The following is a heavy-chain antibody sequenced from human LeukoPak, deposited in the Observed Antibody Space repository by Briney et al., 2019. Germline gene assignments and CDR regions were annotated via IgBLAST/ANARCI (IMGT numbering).Heavy chain of an antibody. J-gene: IGHJ4*02. Sequence: GGSLRLSCAASGFTFSSYEMNWVRQAPGKGLEWVSYISSSGSTIYYADSVKGRFTISRDNAKNSLYLQMNSLRAEDTAGYYCARGYSSGWDPHFDYWGQGTLVTVSS. D-gene: IGHD6-19*01. V-gene: IGHV3-48*03. CDR3: ARGYSSGWDPHFDY. CDR1: GFTFSSYE. CDR2: ISSSGSTI.